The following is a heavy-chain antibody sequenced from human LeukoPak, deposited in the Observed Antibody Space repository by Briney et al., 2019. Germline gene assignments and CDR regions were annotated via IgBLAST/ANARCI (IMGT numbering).Heavy chain of an antibody. J-gene: IGHJ5*02. CDR1: GGTFSSYA. CDR3: AREGYVTRYNTHWFDP. V-gene: IGHV1-69*05. CDR2: IIPIFGKA. Sequence: SVKVSCKASGGTFSSYAISWVRQAPGQGLEWMGRIIPIFGKANYAQKFQGRVTINTEESTSTAYMELSGLRSEDTAVYYCAREGYVTRYNTHWFDPWGQGTLVTVSS. D-gene: IGHD4-23*01.